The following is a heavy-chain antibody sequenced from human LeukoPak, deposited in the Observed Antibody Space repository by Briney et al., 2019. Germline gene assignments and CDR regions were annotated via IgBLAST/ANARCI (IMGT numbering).Heavy chain of an antibody. CDR3: ARADGDGVIDY. CDR1: GGSISSGDYY. CDR2: IYYSGST. D-gene: IGHD2-8*01. V-gene: IGHV4-30-4*01. J-gene: IGHJ4*02. Sequence: SETLSLTCTVSGGSISSGDYYWSWIRQPPGKGLEWIGYIYYSGSTYYNPSLKSRVTISVDTSKNQFSLKLSSVTAADTAVYYCARADGDGVIDYWGQGTLVTGSS.